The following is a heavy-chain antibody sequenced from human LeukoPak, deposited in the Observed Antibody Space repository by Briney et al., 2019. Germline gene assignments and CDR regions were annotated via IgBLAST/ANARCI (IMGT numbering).Heavy chain of an antibody. D-gene: IGHD3-22*01. CDR1: GFTFRTYN. CDR2: ITSGGTTI. J-gene: IGHJ3*02. CDR3: ARGPRYYDDSGFHYGVFDI. V-gene: IGHV3-48*01. Sequence: LTGGSLRLSCAASGFTFRTYNMNWVRQAPGKGLEWVSYITSGGTTIYYADSVKGRFTISRDNSKNTLYLQMNSLRAEDTALYYCARGPRYYDDSGFHYGVFDIWGQGTVVTVSS.